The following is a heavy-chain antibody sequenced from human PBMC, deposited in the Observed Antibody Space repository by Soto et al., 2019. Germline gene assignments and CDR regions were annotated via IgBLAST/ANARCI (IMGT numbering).Heavy chain of an antibody. CDR2: ISGSGGST. CDR1: GFTFSSYA. CDR3: AKDLSLYFTMVRGVFDP. D-gene: IGHD3-10*01. V-gene: IGHV3-23*01. Sequence: EVQLLESGGGLVQPGGSLRLSCAASGFTFSSYAMSWVRQAPGKGLEWVSAISGSGGSTYYADSVKGRFTISRDNSKNTLYLQMNSLRAEDTAVYYCAKDLSLYFTMVRGVFDPWDQGTLVTVSS. J-gene: IGHJ5*02.